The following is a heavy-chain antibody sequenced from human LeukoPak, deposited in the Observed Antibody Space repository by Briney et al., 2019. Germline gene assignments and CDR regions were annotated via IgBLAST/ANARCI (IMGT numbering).Heavy chain of an antibody. CDR1: GGSISSYY. D-gene: IGHD1-26*01. Sequence: SETLSLTCTVSGGSISSYYWSWIRQPPGKGLEWIGYIYYSGSTKYNPSLKSRVTISVDGSNNQFSLRLSSVTAADTAVYYCARDTGGYNWFDPWGQGTLVTVSS. CDR3: ARDTGGYNWFDP. J-gene: IGHJ5*02. CDR2: IYYSGST. V-gene: IGHV4-59*01.